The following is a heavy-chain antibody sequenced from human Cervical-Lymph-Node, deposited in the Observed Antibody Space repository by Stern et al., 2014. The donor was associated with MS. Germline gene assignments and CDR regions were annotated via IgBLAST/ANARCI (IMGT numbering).Heavy chain of an antibody. V-gene: IGHV5-51*01. J-gene: IGHJ4*02. CDR3: ARQGCATTSCHTIDS. CDR2: ISPVDSET. CDR1: GYSFTNSW. D-gene: IGHD2-2*02. Sequence: EVQLVESGAEVKEPGQSLKISCKGSGYSFTNSWIGWVRQMPGKGLELMGIISPVDSETRYSPSFQGQVPISVEKSIHTAYAQRTSREASDTAMYYCARQGCATTSCHTIDSWGQGTLITVSS.